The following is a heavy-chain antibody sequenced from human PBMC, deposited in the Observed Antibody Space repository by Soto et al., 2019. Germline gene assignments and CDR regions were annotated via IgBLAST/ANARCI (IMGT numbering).Heavy chain of an antibody. Sequence: SETLSLTCTVSGGSISSYYWSWIRQPPGKGLEWIGYIYYSGSTNYNPSLKSRVTISVDTSKNQFSLKLSSVTAADTAVYYCARLAPGIAAAGTEDWFDPWGQGTLVTVSS. J-gene: IGHJ5*02. CDR3: ARLAPGIAAAGTEDWFDP. CDR2: IYYSGST. V-gene: IGHV4-59*01. CDR1: GGSISSYY. D-gene: IGHD6-13*01.